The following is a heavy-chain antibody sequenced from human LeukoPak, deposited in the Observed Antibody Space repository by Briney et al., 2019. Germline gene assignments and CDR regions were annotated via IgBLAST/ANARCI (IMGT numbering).Heavy chain of an antibody. J-gene: IGHJ4*02. CDR3: ARDQTGRGYFDY. D-gene: IGHD3-10*01. Sequence: PSETLSLTCTVSGGSISSYHWSWIRQPPGKGLEWIGYIYTSGSTNYNPSLKSRLTISVDTSKNQFSLKLTSVTAADTAVYFCARDQTGRGYFDYWGQGTLVTVSS. V-gene: IGHV4-4*09. CDR2: IYTSGST. CDR1: GGSISSYH.